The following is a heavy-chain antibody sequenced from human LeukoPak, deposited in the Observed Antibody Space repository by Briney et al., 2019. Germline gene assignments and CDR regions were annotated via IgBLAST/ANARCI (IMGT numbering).Heavy chain of an antibody. J-gene: IGHJ3*02. CDR2: IYYSGST. CDR3: ARVFRSYYDSSGFDAFDI. V-gene: IGHV4-59*01. CDR1: GGSISGYY. Sequence: PSETLSLTCTVSGGSISGYYWSWIRQPPGKGLEWIGYIYYSGSTNYNPSLKSRVTISVDTSKNQFSLKLSSVTAADTAVYYCARVFRSYYDSSGFDAFDIWGQGTMVTVSS. D-gene: IGHD3-22*01.